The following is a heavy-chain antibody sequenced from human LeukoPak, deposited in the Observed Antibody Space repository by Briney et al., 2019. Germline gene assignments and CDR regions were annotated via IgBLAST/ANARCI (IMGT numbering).Heavy chain of an antibody. Sequence: GGSLRLSCAASGFTFSSYSMNWVRQAPGKGLEWVSHITASGTAMFYVDSVKGRFTISRDNAKNSLYLQMNSLRDEDTAVYYCASSGSYRFDYWGQGTLVTVSS. CDR2: ITASGTAM. CDR1: GFTFSSYS. CDR3: ASSGSYRFDY. D-gene: IGHD1-26*01. V-gene: IGHV3-48*02. J-gene: IGHJ4*02.